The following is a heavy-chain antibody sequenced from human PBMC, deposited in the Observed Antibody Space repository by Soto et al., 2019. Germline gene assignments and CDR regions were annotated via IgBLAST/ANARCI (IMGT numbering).Heavy chain of an antibody. V-gene: IGHV3-23*01. Sequence: GGSLRLSCAASGFTFSSYAMSWVRQAPGKGLEWVSAISGSGGSTYYADSVKGRFTISRDNSKNTLYLQMNSLRAEDTAVYYCAKDPGRHHFKESPDKRTYYYDSSGYPFDYWGQGTLVSVSS. D-gene: IGHD3-22*01. CDR2: ISGSGGST. CDR3: AKDPGRHHFKESPDKRTYYYDSSGYPFDY. J-gene: IGHJ4*02. CDR1: GFTFSSYA.